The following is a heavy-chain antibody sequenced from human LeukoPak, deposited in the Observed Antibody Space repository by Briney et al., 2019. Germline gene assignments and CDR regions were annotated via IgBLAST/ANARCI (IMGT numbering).Heavy chain of an antibody. CDR1: GYTLTELS. CDR3: ATANLGYYYYYMDV. Sequence: ASVKVSCKVSGYTLTELSMHWVRQGPGKGLEWMGGFDPEDGETIYAQKFQGRVTMTEDTSTDTAYMELRSLRSEDTAVYYCATANLGYYYYYMDVWGKGTTVTVSS. V-gene: IGHV1-24*01. J-gene: IGHJ6*03. D-gene: IGHD1-1*01. CDR2: FDPEDGET.